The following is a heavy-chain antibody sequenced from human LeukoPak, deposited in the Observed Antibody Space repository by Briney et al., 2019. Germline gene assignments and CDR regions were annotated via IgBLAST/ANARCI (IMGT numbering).Heavy chain of an antibody. Sequence: GGSLRLSCAASGFTFSSYAMSWVRQAPGKGLEWVSAISGSGGSTYYADSVKGRFTICRDNSKNTLYLQMNSLRAEDTAVYYCAKDVRVVRGVIIHYYFDYWGQGTLVTVSS. CDR2: ISGSGGST. V-gene: IGHV3-23*01. CDR1: GFTFSSYA. CDR3: AKDVRVVRGVIIHYYFDY. D-gene: IGHD3-10*01. J-gene: IGHJ4*02.